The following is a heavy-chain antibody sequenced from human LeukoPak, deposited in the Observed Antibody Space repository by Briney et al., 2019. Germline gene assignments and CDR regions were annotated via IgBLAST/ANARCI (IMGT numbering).Heavy chain of an antibody. J-gene: IGHJ4*02. CDR2: INHSGST. CDR3: ARGRGYYGSGSYPPYFDY. D-gene: IGHD3-10*01. CDR1: GGAFSGYY. Sequence: SETLSLTCAVYGGAFSGYYWSWIRQPPGKGLEWSGEINHSGSTNYNPSPKSRDTISLDPSKTQFSLKLSSVTAADTVVYYCARGRGYYGSGSYPPYFDYWGQGTLVTVSS. V-gene: IGHV4-34*01.